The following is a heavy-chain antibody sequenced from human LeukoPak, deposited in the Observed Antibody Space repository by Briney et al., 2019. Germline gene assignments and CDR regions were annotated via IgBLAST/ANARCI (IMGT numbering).Heavy chain of an antibody. D-gene: IGHD5-12*01. CDR2: ISSNGGST. CDR3: ASPYSGYDYNFDH. CDR1: GFTFSSYA. V-gene: IGHV3-64D*06. J-gene: IGHJ4*02. Sequence: GGSLRLSCAASGFTFSSYAMHWVRQAPGKGLEYVSSISSNGGSTYYADSVKGRFTISRDNSKNTLFLQMSSLRTEDTAVYYCASPYSGYDYNFDHWGQGTLVTVSS.